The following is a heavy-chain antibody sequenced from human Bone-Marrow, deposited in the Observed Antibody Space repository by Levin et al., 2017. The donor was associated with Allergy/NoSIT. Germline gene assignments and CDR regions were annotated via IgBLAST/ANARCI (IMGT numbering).Heavy chain of an antibody. CDR2: IIPTFRTP. V-gene: IGHV1-69*01. Sequence: KISCKATGGIFTSLSFSWIREAPGHGLEWMGGIIPTFRTPNYAQKFQGRVTITADESTTTVYMDLTGLRSDDTAIYYCAREGTGRYRGFYWGQGTLVTVSS. D-gene: IGHD2-8*02. CDR3: AREGTGRYRGFY. J-gene: IGHJ4*02. CDR1: GGIFTSLS.